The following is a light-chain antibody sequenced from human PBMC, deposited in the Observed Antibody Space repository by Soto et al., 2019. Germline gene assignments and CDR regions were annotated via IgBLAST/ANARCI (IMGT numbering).Light chain of an antibody. Sequence: DIQMTQSPSTLSVSVGDRVTITCRASQTISSWLAWYQQKPGKAPKLLIYKASTLKSGVPSRFSGSGSGTEFTLTISGLQPDDFATYYCQHYNSYSEAFGQGTKVDIK. CDR2: KAS. J-gene: IGKJ1*01. CDR1: QTISSW. CDR3: QHYNSYSEA. V-gene: IGKV1-5*03.